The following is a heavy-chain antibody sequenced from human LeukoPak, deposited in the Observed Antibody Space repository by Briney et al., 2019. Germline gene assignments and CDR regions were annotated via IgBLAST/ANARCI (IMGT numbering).Heavy chain of an antibody. D-gene: IGHD2-15*01. CDR1: SGSISSGDYY. J-gene: IGHJ4*02. CDR3: ARETGSWSNYCFDY. V-gene: IGHV4-30-4*01. Sequence: PSQTLSLTCTVSSGSISSGDYYWGWIRQPPMKALAWIGCIYYSGSTYYNPSLKSRVTISVDTSKNQFSLKLSSVTAADTAVYYCARETGSWSNYCFDYWGQGTLVTVSS. CDR2: IYYSGST.